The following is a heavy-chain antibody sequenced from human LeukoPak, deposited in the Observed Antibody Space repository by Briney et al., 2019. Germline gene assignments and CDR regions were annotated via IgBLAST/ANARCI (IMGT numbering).Heavy chain of an antibody. CDR1: GGSLSGYY. CDR3: ARGTVVRMTVAGTLPRPNYYMDV. Sequence: PSETLSLTRAVNGGSLSGYYWSWIRQPPGKGLEWIGDINHSGNTNYNPSLKNRGTISEDTSNDQFSLKLSSVTAADTAVYYCARGTVVRMTVAGTLPRPNYYMDVWGEGTTVTVSS. J-gene: IGHJ6*03. V-gene: IGHV4-34*01. CDR2: INHSGNT. D-gene: IGHD6-19*01.